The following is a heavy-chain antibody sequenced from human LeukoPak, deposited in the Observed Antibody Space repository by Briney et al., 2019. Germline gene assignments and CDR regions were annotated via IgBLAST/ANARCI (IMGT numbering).Heavy chain of an antibody. CDR1: GYTFTSYG. CDR3: ARVLSSYYDSSGYYD. CDR2: ISAYNGNT. J-gene: IGHJ6*02. D-gene: IGHD3-22*01. Sequence: ASVKVSCKASGYTFTSYGISWVRQAPGQGLEWMGWISAYNGNTNYAQKLQGRVTMTTDTSTSTAYMELRSLRSDDTAVYYCARVLSSYYDSSGYYDWGQGTTVTVSS. V-gene: IGHV1-18*01.